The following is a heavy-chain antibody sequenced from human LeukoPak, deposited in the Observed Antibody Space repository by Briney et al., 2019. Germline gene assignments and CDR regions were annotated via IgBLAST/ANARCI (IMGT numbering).Heavy chain of an antibody. CDR2: ISYDGSNK. J-gene: IGHJ6*03. Sequence: GGSLRLSCAASGFTFSSYGMHWVRQAPGKGLEWVAVISYDGSNKYYADSVKGRFTISRDNSKNTLYLQMNSLRAEDTAVYYCAKGAEEQLGWGYYYYMDVWGKGTTVTVSS. CDR3: AKGAEEQLGWGYYYYMDV. V-gene: IGHV3-30*18. CDR1: GFTFSSYG. D-gene: IGHD6-6*01.